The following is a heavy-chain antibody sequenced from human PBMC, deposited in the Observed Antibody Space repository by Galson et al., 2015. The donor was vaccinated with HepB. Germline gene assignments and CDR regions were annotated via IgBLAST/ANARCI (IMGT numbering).Heavy chain of an antibody. Sequence: SLRLSCAASGFMFKTYGMHWVRQAPGKGLEWVGVISSDGSNYYYDDSAKGRFTMSRDNTQNSVYLQMNSLRAEDTAVYYCAREGVRRVVKLSTGYYDQWGQGTLVTVSS. V-gene: IGHV3-30*03. D-gene: IGHD3-10*01. CDR1: GFMFKTYG. J-gene: IGHJ4*02. CDR2: ISSDGSNY. CDR3: AREGVRRVVKLSTGYYDQ.